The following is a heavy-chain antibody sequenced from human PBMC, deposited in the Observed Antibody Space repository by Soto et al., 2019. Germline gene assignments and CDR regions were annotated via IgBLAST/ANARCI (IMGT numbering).Heavy chain of an antibody. Sequence: QVQLVQSGAEVKKPGASVKVSCKASGYTFTSYGISWVRQAPGQGLAWMGGISAYNGNTHYAQKLQGRGTMTTDTSTSTDYMELRSLRSDDTAVYYCARDRLHYYGMDVWGQGTTVTVSS. CDR1: GYTFTSYG. CDR3: ARDRLHYYGMDV. CDR2: ISAYNGNT. J-gene: IGHJ6*02. V-gene: IGHV1-18*04.